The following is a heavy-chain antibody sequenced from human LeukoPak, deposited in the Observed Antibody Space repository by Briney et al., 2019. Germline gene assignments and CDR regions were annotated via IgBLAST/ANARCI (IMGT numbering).Heavy chain of an antibody. V-gene: IGHV1-2*02. Sequence: ASVKVSCKASGYTFTGYYMHWVRQAPGQGLEWMGWINPNSGGTNYAQKFQGRVTMTRDTSISTAYMELSRLRSDDTAVYYCARGRDYYDSSGYMFEDDAFDIWGQGTMVTVSS. CDR2: INPNSGGT. D-gene: IGHD3-22*01. CDR1: GYTFTGYY. J-gene: IGHJ3*02. CDR3: ARGRDYYDSSGYMFEDDAFDI.